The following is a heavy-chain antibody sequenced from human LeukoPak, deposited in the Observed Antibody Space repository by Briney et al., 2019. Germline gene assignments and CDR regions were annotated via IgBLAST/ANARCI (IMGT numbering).Heavy chain of an antibody. CDR1: GVSISSSSYY. Sequence: SETLSLTCTVSGVSISSSSYYWGWSRQPPGKGLEWIGSIYYSGSTYYNPSLKSRVTISVDTSKNQISLKLSSVTAADTAVYYCPRDSPGDLAYDSWGQGTLVTVSS. D-gene: IGHD3-10*01. CDR2: IYYSGST. J-gene: IGHJ4*02. V-gene: IGHV4-39*01. CDR3: PRDSPGDLAYDS.